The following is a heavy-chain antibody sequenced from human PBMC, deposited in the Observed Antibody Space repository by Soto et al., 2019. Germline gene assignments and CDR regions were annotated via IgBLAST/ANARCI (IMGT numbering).Heavy chain of an antibody. V-gene: IGHV4-4*07. CDR1: GDSMTKYY. CDR3: ARTVGAAYYFDF. Sequence: QVQLQESGPGLVKPSETLSLTCTVSGDSMTKYYWSWIRQPAGKGLEWIGRIYTSGSTNYNPSLKSRVTMSIATSNNHFSLKLKSVTAAATVVYCCARTVGAAYYFDFWGQGALVTVSS. J-gene: IGHJ4*02. D-gene: IGHD1-26*01. CDR2: IYTSGST.